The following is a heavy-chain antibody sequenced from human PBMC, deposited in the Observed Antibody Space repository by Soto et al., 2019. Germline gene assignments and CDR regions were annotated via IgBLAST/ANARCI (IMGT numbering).Heavy chain of an antibody. D-gene: IGHD3-10*01. CDR2: ISDDGVSK. CDR1: GFTFSNYG. CDR3: ARAYYFGSGTSYTLYY. J-gene: IGHJ4*01. V-gene: IGHV3-30*03. Sequence: PGGSLRLSCAASGFTFSNYGMHWVRQAPGKGLEWVAVISDDGVSKYYADSVQGRFTISRDNSESVVLLQMNSLRPDDTALYFCARAYYFGSGTSYTLYYWGHGTQVTVSS.